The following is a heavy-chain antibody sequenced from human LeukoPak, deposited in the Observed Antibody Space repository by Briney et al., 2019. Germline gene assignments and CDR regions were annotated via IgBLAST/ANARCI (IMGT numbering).Heavy chain of an antibody. CDR1: GYTFTSYY. V-gene: IGHV1-46*01. CDR2: INPSGGST. Sequence: ASVKVSCKASGYTFTSYYMHWVRQAPGQGLEWMGIINPSGGSTSYAQKFQGRVTMTRDTSTSTVYMELSSLRSEDTAVYYCARDRRDYDILTGSYYYYMDVWGKGTTVTISS. CDR3: ARDRRDYDILTGSYYYYMDV. D-gene: IGHD3-9*01. J-gene: IGHJ6*03.